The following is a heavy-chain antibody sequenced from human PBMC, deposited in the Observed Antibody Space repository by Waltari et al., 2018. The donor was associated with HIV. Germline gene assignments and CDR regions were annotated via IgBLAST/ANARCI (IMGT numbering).Heavy chain of an antibody. CDR3: ASEDFWSGPHN. J-gene: IGHJ4*02. Sequence: VQLVESGGGLVKSGGSLRLTCVVSGLTFNTFSMKWVRQAPGKGLEWVSSISSTSSFIYYADSVKGRFTISRDNGKNSLYLQINNLRVEDTAVYYCASEDFWSGPHNWGQGTLVTVSS. V-gene: IGHV3-21*01. D-gene: IGHD3-3*01. CDR1: GLTFNTFS. CDR2: ISSTSSFI.